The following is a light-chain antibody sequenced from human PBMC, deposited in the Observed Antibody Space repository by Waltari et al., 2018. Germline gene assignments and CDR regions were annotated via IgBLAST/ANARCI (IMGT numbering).Light chain of an antibody. V-gene: IGLV2-8*01. CDR3: SSYAGSSGV. CDR1: SSDVGGYNY. Sequence: QSALTQPPSASGSPGQSVTISCTGTSSDVGGYNYVSWYQQHPGKAPKLMTYEVSKRPSGGPDRFSCSKSGNTASLTVSGLQAEDEADYYCSSYAGSSGVFGTGTKVTVL. J-gene: IGLJ1*01. CDR2: EVS.